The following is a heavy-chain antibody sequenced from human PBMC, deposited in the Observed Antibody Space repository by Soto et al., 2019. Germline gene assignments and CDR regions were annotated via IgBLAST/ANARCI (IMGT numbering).Heavy chain of an antibody. CDR3: ARENFPQTGSYSDF. CDR2: VTADKGIT. V-gene: IGHV1-3*01. Sequence: VTSVKRCWDACGYGFTYYSIQWVRQAPGQRLEWMGWVTADKGITDYSQKFQGRVTITRDTYASTAYMELSSLRSEDTAIYYCARENFPQTGSYSDFRGQGSPVTGTS. J-gene: IGHJ5*01. CDR1: GYGFTYYS. D-gene: IGHD2-15*01.